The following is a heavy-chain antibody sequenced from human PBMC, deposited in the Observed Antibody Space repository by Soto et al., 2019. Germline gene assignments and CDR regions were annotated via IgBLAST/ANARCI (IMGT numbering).Heavy chain of an antibody. V-gene: IGHV6-1*01. CDR2: TYYRSKWYS. D-gene: IGHD6-13*01. CDR3: ASSGSSGWFDFDY. J-gene: IGHJ4*02. CDR1: GDSVSSNSAV. Sequence: SQTLSLTCAISGDSVSSNSAVWNWIRQSPSRGLERLGRTYYRSKWYSDYAVSVKSRVTISPDTSKNQFSLHLNSVTPEDTAVYYCASSGSSGWFDFDYWGQGTLVTVS.